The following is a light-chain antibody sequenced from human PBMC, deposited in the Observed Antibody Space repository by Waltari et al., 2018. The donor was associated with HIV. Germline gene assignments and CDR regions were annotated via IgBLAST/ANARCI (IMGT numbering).Light chain of an antibody. CDR1: TSNIGNNF. CDR2: DKH. J-gene: IGLJ2*01. V-gene: IGLV1-51*01. CDR3: GTWDTSLNAGV. Sequence: QSVLTQPPAVSAAPGQKVTISCSGTTSNIGNNFVSWYQKLPGTAPKLLICDKHKRPSGVSDRFSASKSATSATLDITGLHTGDEAEYYCGTWDTSLNAGVFGGGTKVSVL.